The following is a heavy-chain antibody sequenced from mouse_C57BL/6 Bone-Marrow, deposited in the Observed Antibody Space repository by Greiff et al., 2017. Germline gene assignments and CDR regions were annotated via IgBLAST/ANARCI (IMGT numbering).Heavy chain of an antibody. D-gene: IGHD2-5*01. J-gene: IGHJ1*03. CDR1: GYTFTSYW. CDR2: IYPGSGST. V-gene: IGHV1-55*01. Sequence: QVQLKQPGAELVKPGASVKMSCKASGYTFTSYWITWVKQKPGQGLEWIGDIYPGSGSTNYNEKFKSKATLTVDTSASTAYMQLSSLTSEDSAVYYCARPYYSNYWYFDVWGTGTTVTVSS. CDR3: ARPYYSNYWYFDV.